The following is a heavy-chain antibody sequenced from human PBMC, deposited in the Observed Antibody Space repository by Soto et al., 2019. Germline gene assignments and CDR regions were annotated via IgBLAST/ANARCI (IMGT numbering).Heavy chain of an antibody. CDR1: GYTFTSYD. CDR3: VRLRPLWFGELFAFDI. Sequence: ASVKVSCKASGYTFTSYDINWVRQATGQGLEWMGWMNPNSGNTGYAQKFQGRVTMTRNTSISTAYMELSSLRSEDTAVYYCVRLRPLWFGELFAFDIWGQGTMVTVSS. J-gene: IGHJ3*02. V-gene: IGHV1-8*01. CDR2: MNPNSGNT. D-gene: IGHD3-10*01.